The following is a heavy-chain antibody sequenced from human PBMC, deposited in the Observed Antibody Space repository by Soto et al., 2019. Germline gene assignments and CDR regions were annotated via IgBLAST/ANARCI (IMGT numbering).Heavy chain of an antibody. D-gene: IGHD2-15*01. V-gene: IGHV3-33*01. CDR1: GFTFSSYG. Sequence: QVQLVESGGGVVQPGRSLRLSCAASGFTFSSYGMHWVRQAPGKGLEWVAVIWYDGSNKYYADSVKRRFTISRDNSKNTLYLQMNSLRAEDTAVYYCARSGDIVVVVAATLDYWGQGTLVTVSS. CDR3: ARSGDIVVVVAATLDY. CDR2: IWYDGSNK. J-gene: IGHJ4*02.